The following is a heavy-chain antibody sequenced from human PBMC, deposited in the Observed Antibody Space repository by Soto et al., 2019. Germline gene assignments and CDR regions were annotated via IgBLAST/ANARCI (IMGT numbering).Heavy chain of an antibody. J-gene: IGHJ4*02. CDR1: GGSISSYY. V-gene: IGHV4-59*01. CDR3: ARYSSGATVFYYFDY. Sequence: SETLSLTCTVSGGSISSYYWSWIRQPPGKGLEWIGYIYYSGSTNYNPSLKSRVTISVDTSKNQFSLKLSSVTAADTAVYYCARYSSGATVFYYFDYWGQGTLVAVSS. D-gene: IGHD6-19*01. CDR2: IYYSGST.